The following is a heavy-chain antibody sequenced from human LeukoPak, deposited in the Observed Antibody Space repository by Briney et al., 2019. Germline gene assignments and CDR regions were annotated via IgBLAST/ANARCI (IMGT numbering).Heavy chain of an antibody. CDR3: AKVEGDYAPYYYYYYMDV. CDR1: GFTFSSYA. J-gene: IGHJ6*03. D-gene: IGHD4-17*01. Sequence: GGSLRLSCAASGFTFSSYAMHWVRQAPGKGLEWVAVISYDGSNKYYADSVKGRFTISRDNSKNTLYLQMNSLRAEDTAVYYCAKVEGDYAPYYYYYYMDVWGKGTTVTVSS. CDR2: ISYDGSNK. V-gene: IGHV3-30*04.